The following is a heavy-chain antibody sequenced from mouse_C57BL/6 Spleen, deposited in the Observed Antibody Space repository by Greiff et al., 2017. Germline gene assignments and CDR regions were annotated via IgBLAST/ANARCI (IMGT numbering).Heavy chain of an antibody. CDR2: IWTGGGT. Sequence: VQLVESGPGLVAPSQSLSITCTVSGFSLTSYAISWVRQPPGKGLEWLGVIWTGGGTNYNSALKSRLSISKDNSKSQVFLKMNSLQTDDTARYYCARNRGYYDGYYFDYWGQGTTLTVSS. V-gene: IGHV2-9-1*01. CDR3: ARNRGYYDGYYFDY. D-gene: IGHD1-1*01. CDR1: GFSLTSYA. J-gene: IGHJ2*01.